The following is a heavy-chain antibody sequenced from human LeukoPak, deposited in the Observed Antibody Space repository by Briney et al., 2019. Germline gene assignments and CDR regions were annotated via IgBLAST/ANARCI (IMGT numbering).Heavy chain of an antibody. V-gene: IGHV4-59*11. CDR2: IYYSGST. CDR1: GGSISSHY. CDR3: ARGRDWFDT. J-gene: IGHJ5*02. Sequence: SETLSLTCTVSGGSISSHYWSWIRKPPGKGLEWIGYIYYSGSTTYNPSLKSRVAMSVDTSKNQFSLKLSSVTAADMAVFYCARGRDWFDTWGQGTLVTVSS.